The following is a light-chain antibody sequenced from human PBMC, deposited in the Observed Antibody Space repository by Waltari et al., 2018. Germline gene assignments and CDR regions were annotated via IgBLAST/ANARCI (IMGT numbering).Light chain of an antibody. J-gene: IGKJ1*01. V-gene: IGKV1-5*03. CDR3: QQYNSDPWT. CDR2: KGS. CDR1: QSISSW. Sequence: DIQMTQSPSTLSASVGDRVTITCRASQSISSWLAWYQQKPGKAPKLLIFKGSSLESGVPSRVSGSGSGTEFTLTISSLQPDDFAAYYCQQYNSDPWTFGQGTKVEIK.